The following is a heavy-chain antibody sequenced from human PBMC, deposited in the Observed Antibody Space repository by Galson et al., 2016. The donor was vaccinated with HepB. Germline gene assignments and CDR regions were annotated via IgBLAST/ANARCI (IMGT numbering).Heavy chain of an antibody. CDR3: VREPNAGAYYYDY. J-gene: IGHJ4*02. Sequence: SLRLSCAASGFRFSGYWMTWVRQAPGKGMEWVANIKGDGSVKYHADSVKGRFTISRDNAENSLYLQMNSLRVDDTAVYYCVREPNAGAYYYDYWGQGTLVTVSS. V-gene: IGHV3-7*01. CDR2: IKGDGSVK. CDR1: GFRFSGYW.